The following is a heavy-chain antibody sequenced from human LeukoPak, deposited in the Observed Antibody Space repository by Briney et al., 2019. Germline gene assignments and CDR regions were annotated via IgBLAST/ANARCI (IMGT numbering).Heavy chain of an antibody. J-gene: IGHJ5*02. D-gene: IGHD6-19*01. CDR2: IYTSGST. Sequence: SETLSLTCTVSGGSISSYYWSWIRQPAGKGLEWIGRIYTSGSTNYNPSLKSRVTMSVDTSKNQFSLKLSSVTAADTAVYYCALPAITRLVRKAVNWFDPWGRGTLVTVSS. CDR1: GGSISSYY. CDR3: ALPAITRLVRKAVNWFDP. V-gene: IGHV4-4*07.